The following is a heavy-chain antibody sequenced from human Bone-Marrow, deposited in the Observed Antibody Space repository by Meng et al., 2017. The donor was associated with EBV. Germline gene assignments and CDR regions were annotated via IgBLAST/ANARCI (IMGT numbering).Heavy chain of an antibody. CDR1: GGSISSYY. CDR3: ARRGGSYWHFDY. J-gene: IGHJ4*02. V-gene: IGHV4-59*01. CDR2: IYYSGST. D-gene: IGHD1-26*01. Sequence: QVQLQESGPGLVKPSEPLSLTCTVSGGSISSYYWSWIRQPPGKGLEWIGYIYYSGSTNYSPSLKSRVTISVDTSKNQFSLKLSSVTAADTAVYYCARRGGSYWHFDYWGQGTLVTVSS.